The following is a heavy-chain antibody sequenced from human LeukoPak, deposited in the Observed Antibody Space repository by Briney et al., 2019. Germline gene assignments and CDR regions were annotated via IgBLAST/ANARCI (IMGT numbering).Heavy chain of an antibody. J-gene: IGHJ4*02. CDR2: IYHSGST. CDR1: GGSISSGGYY. Sequence: SETLSLNCTVSGGSISSGGYYWSWIRQPPGKGLEWIGYIYHSGSTYYNPSLKSRVTISVDRSKNQFSLKLSSVTAADTAVYYCASGGPSYYFDYWGQGTLVTVSS. D-gene: IGHD2-15*01. CDR3: ASGGPSYYFDY. V-gene: IGHV4-30-2*01.